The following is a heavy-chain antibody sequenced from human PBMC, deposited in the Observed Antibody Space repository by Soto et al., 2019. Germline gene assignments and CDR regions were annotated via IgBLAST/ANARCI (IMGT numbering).Heavy chain of an antibody. D-gene: IGHD2-15*01. CDR3: ARVFAAHRLGGYYFDY. Sequence: SETLSLTCAVYGGSFSGYYWSWIRQPPGKGLEWIGEINHSGSTNHNPSLKSRVTISVDTSKNQFSLKLSSVTAADTAVYYCARVFAAHRLGGYYFDYWGQGTLVTVSS. V-gene: IGHV4-34*01. CDR1: GGSFSGYY. J-gene: IGHJ4*02. CDR2: INHSGST.